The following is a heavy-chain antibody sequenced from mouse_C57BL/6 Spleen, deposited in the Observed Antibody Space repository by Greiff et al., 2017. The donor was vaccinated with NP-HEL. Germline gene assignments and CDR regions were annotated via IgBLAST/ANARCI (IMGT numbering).Heavy chain of an antibody. CDR2: INPYNGGT. CDR1: GYTFTDYY. D-gene: IGHD2-1*01. V-gene: IGHV1-19*01. CDR3: DYGKYSAMDY. Sequence: EVQLVESGPVLAKPGASVKMSCKASGYTFTDYYMNWVKQSHGKSLEWIGVINPYNGGTSYNQKFKGKATLTVDKASSTAYMALNSLTSDDAAVYYCDYGKYSAMDYWGQGTSVSVSS. J-gene: IGHJ4*01.